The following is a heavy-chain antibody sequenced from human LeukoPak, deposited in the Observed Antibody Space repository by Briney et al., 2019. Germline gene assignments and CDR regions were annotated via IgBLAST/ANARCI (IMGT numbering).Heavy chain of an antibody. D-gene: IGHD6-6*01. Sequence: GASVKVSCKASGYTFTGYYMHWVRQAPGQGLEWMGWINPNSGGTNYAQKFQGRVTMTRDTSISTAYMELSRLRSDDTAVYYCARENRYIAARTAAYNWFDPWGQGTLVTVSS. J-gene: IGHJ5*02. CDR3: ARENRYIAARTAAYNWFDP. CDR1: GYTFTGYY. V-gene: IGHV1-2*02. CDR2: INPNSGGT.